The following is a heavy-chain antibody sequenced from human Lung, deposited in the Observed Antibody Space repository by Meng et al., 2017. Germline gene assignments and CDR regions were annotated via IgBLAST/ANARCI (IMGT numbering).Heavy chain of an antibody. V-gene: IGHV4-34*01. Sequence: QGQLQRVGAGLLKHRVTLPLTCVVSGGAFSDYYWSWIRQTPGKGLEWIGEINHSGSTNYNPSLESRATISVDTSQNNLSLKLSSVTAADSAVYYCARGPTTMAHDFDYWGKGTLVTVSS. CDR1: GGAFSDYY. D-gene: IGHD4-11*01. CDR2: INHSGST. J-gene: IGHJ4*02. CDR3: ARGPTTMAHDFDY.